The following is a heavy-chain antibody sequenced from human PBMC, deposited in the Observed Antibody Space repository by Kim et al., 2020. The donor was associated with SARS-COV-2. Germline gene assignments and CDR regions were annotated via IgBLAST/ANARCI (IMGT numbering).Heavy chain of an antibody. D-gene: IGHD2-21*02. Sequence: ADSVKGRFTISRDNAKRTVYLQMNSLGAEDTAVYFCARDRDWIGLNVWGQGATVPVSS. V-gene: IGHV3-74*01. CDR3: ARDRDWIGLNV. J-gene: IGHJ6*02.